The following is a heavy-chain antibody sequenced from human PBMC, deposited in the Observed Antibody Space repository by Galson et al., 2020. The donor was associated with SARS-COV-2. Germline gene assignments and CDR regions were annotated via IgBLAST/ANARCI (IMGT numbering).Heavy chain of an antibody. V-gene: IGHV4-31*01. CDR1: GGSIRSGGHY. CDR2: IYYSGST. CDR3: ARDQRGAILTGYSVKVWSDGMDV. Sequence: ASETLSLTCPVSGGSIRSGGHYWSWIRQHPGKGLEWIGYIYYSGSTYYNPSLKSPVTISVDTSKNQFSLKLSPVTAADTAVYYCARDQRGAILTGYSVKVWSDGMDVWGQGTTGTVSS. D-gene: IGHD3-9*01. J-gene: IGHJ6*02.